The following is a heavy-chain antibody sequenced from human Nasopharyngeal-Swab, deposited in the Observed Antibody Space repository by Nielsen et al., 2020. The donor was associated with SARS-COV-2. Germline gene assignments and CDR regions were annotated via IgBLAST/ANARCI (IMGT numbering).Heavy chain of an antibody. Sequence: GGSLRLSCAASGFTFSSYSMNWVRQAPGKGLEWVSSISSSSSYIYYADSVKGRFTISRDNAKNSLYLQMNSLRAEDTAVYYCARARGYSGYDYGGDWGQGTLVTVSS. D-gene: IGHD5-12*01. CDR1: GFTFSSYS. V-gene: IGHV3-21*01. CDR3: ARARGYSGYDYGGD. CDR2: ISSSSSYI. J-gene: IGHJ4*02.